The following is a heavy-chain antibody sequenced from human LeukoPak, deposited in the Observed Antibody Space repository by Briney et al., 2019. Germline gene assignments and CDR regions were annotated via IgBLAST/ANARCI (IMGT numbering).Heavy chain of an antibody. CDR2: ISYDGSNK. CDR3: ARATSHGDYNWFDP. J-gene: IGHJ5*02. D-gene: IGHD4-17*01. CDR1: GFTFSSYA. Sequence: GRSLRLPCAASGFTFSSYAMHWVRQAPGKGLEWVAVISYDGSNKYYADSVKGRFTISRDNSKNTLYLQMNSLRAEDTAVYYCARATSHGDYNWFDPWGQGTLVTVSS. V-gene: IGHV3-30*01.